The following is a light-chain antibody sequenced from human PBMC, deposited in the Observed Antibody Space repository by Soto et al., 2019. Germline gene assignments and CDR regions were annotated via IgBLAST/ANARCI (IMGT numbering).Light chain of an antibody. V-gene: IGKV3-20*01. Sequence: EIVLTQSPGTLSLSPGERATLSCRASQSVSSNYLAWYQQKPGQAPRLVIYDASSRATGIPDRFSGSGSGTDFTLTISRLEPEDFAVYYCQQYGSPPTWTFGQGTKVEIK. CDR2: DAS. J-gene: IGKJ1*01. CDR3: QQYGSPPTWT. CDR1: QSVSSNY.